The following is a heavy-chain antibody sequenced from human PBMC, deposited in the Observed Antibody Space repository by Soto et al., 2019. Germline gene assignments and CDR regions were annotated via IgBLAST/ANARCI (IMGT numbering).Heavy chain of an antibody. J-gene: IGHJ6*02. Sequence: EVQLVESGGGLVQPVGSLRLSCAASGFTFSSYWMHWVRQAPGKGLVWVSRINSDGSSTSYADSVKGRFTISRDNAKNTLDLQMNSLRAEDTAVYYCARGQGISTDYYYGMDVWGQGTTVTVSS. CDR3: ARGQGISTDYYYGMDV. CDR2: INSDGSST. V-gene: IGHV3-74*01. CDR1: GFTFSSYW. D-gene: IGHD3-3*02.